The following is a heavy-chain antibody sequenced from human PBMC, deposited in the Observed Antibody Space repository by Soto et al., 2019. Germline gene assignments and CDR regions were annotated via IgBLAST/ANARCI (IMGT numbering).Heavy chain of an antibody. J-gene: IGHJ6*02. D-gene: IGHD6-13*01. CDR3: ARDHGGSIWFVGIYYYFGVDV. V-gene: IGHV3-48*02. Sequence: EVQLVESGGGLVQPGGSLRLSCAASGFTLSSYNMNWVRQAPGKGLEWVSYISGRSDTIYYADSVEGRFTISRDNAKNSLELQMDSMRDEDTAVYYCARDHGGSIWFVGIYYYFGVDVWGQGTTVTVSS. CDR1: GFTLSSYN. CDR2: ISGRSDTI.